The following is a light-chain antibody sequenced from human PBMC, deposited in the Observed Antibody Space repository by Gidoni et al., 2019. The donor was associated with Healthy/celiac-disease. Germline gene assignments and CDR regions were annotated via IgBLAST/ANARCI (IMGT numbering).Light chain of an antibody. J-gene: IGKJ4*01. CDR3: QQSYSTPI. Sequence: DIQMTQSPSSLSASVGDRVTITCRASQSISSYLNWYQQKPGKAPKLLIYAASSLQSGVPSRLSGSGSGTDFTLTISSLQPEDFATYYCQQSYSTPIFGGGTKVEIK. V-gene: IGKV1-39*01. CDR1: QSISSY. CDR2: AAS.